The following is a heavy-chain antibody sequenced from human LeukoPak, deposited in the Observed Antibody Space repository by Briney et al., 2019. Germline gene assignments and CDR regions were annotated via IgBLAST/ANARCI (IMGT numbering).Heavy chain of an antibody. D-gene: IGHD3-22*01. Sequence: SETLSLTCTVSGGSISSYYWSWIRQPPGKGLEWIGYIYYIGSTNYNPSLKSRVTISVDTSKNQFSLNLTSVTAADTAVCYCARGDPYYYDSSGSVDYWGQGTLVTVSS. J-gene: IGHJ4*02. V-gene: IGHV4-59*01. CDR2: IYYIGST. CDR1: GGSISSYY. CDR3: ARGDPYYYDSSGSVDY.